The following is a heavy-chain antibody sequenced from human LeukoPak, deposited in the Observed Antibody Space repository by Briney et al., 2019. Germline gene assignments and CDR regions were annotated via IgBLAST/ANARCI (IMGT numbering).Heavy chain of an antibody. J-gene: IGHJ5*02. Sequence: ASVKVSCKASGGTFSSYAISWVRQAPGQGLEWMGGIIPIFGTANYAQKFQGRVTITTDESTSTAYMELSSLRSEDTAVYYCARGMGYGDFFPFDPWGQGTLVTVSS. CDR1: GGTFSSYA. CDR3: ARGMGYGDFFPFDP. D-gene: IGHD4-17*01. CDR2: IIPIFGTA. V-gene: IGHV1-69*05.